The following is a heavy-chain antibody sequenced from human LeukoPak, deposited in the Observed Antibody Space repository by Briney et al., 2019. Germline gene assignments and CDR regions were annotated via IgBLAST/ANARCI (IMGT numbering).Heavy chain of an antibody. Sequence: PSETLSLTCTVSGGSIISSSFWWGWIRQPPGKGLEWIGYIYYSGSTNYNPSLKSRVTISVDTSKNQFSLKLSSVTAADTAVYYCARLAGFDAFDIWGQGTMVTVSS. V-gene: IGHV4-61*05. CDR2: IYYSGST. CDR3: ARLAGFDAFDI. D-gene: IGHD6-13*01. J-gene: IGHJ3*02. CDR1: GGSIISSSFW.